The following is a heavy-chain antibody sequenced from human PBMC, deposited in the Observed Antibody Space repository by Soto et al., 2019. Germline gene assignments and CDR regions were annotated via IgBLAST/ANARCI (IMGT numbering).Heavy chain of an antibody. Sequence: QVQLVESRGGLVKPGGSLRLSCAASGFIFSNYYISWIRKAPGKGLEWVSYISASGTDIYYADSVKGRFTISRDNAKNSLYLQMNSLTAEDTAVYYCARGHYGLDVWGQGTTVTVSS. CDR2: ISASGTDI. CDR3: ARGHYGLDV. J-gene: IGHJ6*02. CDR1: GFIFSNYY. V-gene: IGHV3-11*01.